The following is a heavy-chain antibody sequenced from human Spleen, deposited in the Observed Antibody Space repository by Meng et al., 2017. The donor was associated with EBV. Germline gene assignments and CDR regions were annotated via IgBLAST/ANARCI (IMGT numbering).Heavy chain of an antibody. CDR1: GYAFTSYA. CDR3: ARDLSVYASGWY. V-gene: IGHV1-3*01. J-gene: IGHJ4*02. CDR2: INAGNGNT. D-gene: IGHD6-19*01. Sequence: GQLVQLGAEVKKPGASVKVSWKASGYAFTSYAMHWVRQAPGQRLEWMGWINAGNGNTKYSQKFQGRVTITRDTSASTAYMELSSLRSEDTAVYYCARDLSVYASGWYWGQGTLVTVSS.